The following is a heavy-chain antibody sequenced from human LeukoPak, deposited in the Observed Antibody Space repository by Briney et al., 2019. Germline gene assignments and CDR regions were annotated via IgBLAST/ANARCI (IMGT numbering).Heavy chain of an antibody. Sequence: GGSLRLSCAASGFTFSSHAMNWVRQAPGKGLEWVSGISGSGGSTYYADSVKGRFTISRDNSKNTLYLQMNTLRAEDTAVYYCARAMNYYDSSGYYPPFDYWGQGTLVTVSS. D-gene: IGHD3-22*01. CDR3: ARAMNYYDSSGYYPPFDY. V-gene: IGHV3-23*01. CDR2: ISGSGGST. J-gene: IGHJ4*02. CDR1: GFTFSSHA.